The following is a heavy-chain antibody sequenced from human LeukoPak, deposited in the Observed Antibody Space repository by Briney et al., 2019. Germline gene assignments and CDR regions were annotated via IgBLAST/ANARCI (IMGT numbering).Heavy chain of an antibody. J-gene: IGHJ2*01. CDR2: INHSGST. CDR3: ARAARQGFTMIVVPFFYFDL. D-gene: IGHD3-22*01. V-gene: IGHV4-31*03. CDR1: GGSISSGASD. Sequence: SETLSLTCTVSGGSISSGASDWGWIRQHPKRGLEWVGYINHSGSTYYNPSLGSRVTMSVNTSKNQFSLKLSSVTAADSAVYYCARAARQGFTMIVVPFFYFDLWGRGTLVTVSS.